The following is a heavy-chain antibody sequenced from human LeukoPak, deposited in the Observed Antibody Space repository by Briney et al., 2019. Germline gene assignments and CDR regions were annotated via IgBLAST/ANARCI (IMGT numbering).Heavy chain of an antibody. CDR3: ARDHNWNDARNYFDY. CDR2: ISYDGSNK. Sequence: GGSLRLSCAASGFTFSSYAMHWVRQAPGKGLEWVAVISYDGSNKYYADSVKGRFTISRDNSKNTLYLQMNSLRAEDTAVYYCARDHNWNDARNYFDYWGQGTLVTVSS. J-gene: IGHJ4*02. D-gene: IGHD1-1*01. V-gene: IGHV3-30*01. CDR1: GFTFSSYA.